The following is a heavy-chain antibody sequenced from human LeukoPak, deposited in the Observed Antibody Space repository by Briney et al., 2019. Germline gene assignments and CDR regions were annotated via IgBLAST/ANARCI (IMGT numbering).Heavy chain of an antibody. CDR1: GFTFSTSG. Sequence: GGSLRLSCAASGFTFSTSGMNWVRQAPGEGLEWVSSITGSSSSIYYRDSVKGRFTISRDNAKNSLYLQMNSLRAEDTAVYYCAREKVIGHSPYDALDIWGQGTLVTVSS. CDR3: AREKVIGHSPYDALDI. CDR2: ITGSSSSI. D-gene: IGHD3/OR15-3a*01. V-gene: IGHV3-21*01. J-gene: IGHJ3*02.